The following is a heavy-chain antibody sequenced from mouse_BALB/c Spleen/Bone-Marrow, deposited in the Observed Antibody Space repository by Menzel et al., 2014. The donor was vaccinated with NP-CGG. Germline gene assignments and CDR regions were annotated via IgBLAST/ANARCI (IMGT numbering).Heavy chain of an antibody. CDR2: INNGGTYT. CDR3: ALNWDSAY. CDR1: GFTFSSYG. V-gene: IGHV5-6*02. J-gene: IGHJ3*01. Sequence: DVKLVESGGDLVKPGGSLKLSCAASGFTFSSYGMSWVRQTSDKRLEWVATINNGGTYTYYPDSVKGRFTISRDNAKNTLYLQMSSLKAEDTAMYYCALNWDSAYWGQGTLVTVSA. D-gene: IGHD4-1*02.